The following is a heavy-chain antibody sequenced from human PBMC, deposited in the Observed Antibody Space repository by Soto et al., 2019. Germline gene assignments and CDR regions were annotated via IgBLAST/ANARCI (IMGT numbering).Heavy chain of an antibody. CDR3: AKNTLVATTTTGGSDS. Sequence: EVQLLESGGGLVQPGGSLRLSCAASGFSFSSYTMTWVRQAPGKGLEWVSSITGSGTNIYYADSVKGRFAISRDNSKNSVDLQMDRLRGEDTAVYYCAKNTLVATTTTGGSDSWGQGTLVTVSS. V-gene: IGHV3-23*01. CDR1: GFSFSSYT. CDR2: ITGSGTNI. J-gene: IGHJ5*01. D-gene: IGHD1-26*01.